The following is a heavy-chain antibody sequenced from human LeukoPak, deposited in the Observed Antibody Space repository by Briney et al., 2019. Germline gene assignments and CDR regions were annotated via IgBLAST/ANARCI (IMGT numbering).Heavy chain of an antibody. CDR3: ARDKYVSTISSSWSFAF. D-gene: IGHD6-13*01. J-gene: IGHJ4*02. CDR2: RRFDGTNK. V-gene: IGHV3-30*02. CDR1: GFTFSSYG. Sequence: PGGSLRLSCAASGFTFSSYGMHWVRQAPGKGLEWMAFRRFDGTNKYHADSVTGRLTVSRDNSKNTLFLQMNSLIFEDTAIYYCARDKYVSTISSSWSFAFWGQGTLVTVSS.